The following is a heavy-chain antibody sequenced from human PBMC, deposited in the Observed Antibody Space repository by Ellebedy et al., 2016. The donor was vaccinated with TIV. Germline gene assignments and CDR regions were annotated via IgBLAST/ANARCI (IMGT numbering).Heavy chain of an antibody. Sequence: GESLKISCAASGFTVSSNFMSWVRQAPGKRLEWGSVIYRGGNTYYADSVKGRFTISRDNSKNTMYLQMNSLRAEDTAVYYCARDEDSASYAALRVCWGQGTLVTVSS. V-gene: IGHV3-53*01. CDR2: IYRGGNT. D-gene: IGHD3-22*01. CDR1: GFTVSSNF. CDR3: ARDEDSASYAALRVC. J-gene: IGHJ4*02.